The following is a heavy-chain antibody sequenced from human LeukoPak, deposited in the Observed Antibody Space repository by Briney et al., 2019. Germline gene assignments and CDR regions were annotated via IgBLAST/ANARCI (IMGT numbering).Heavy chain of an antibody. V-gene: IGHV4-38-2*02. Sequence: SETLSLTCTVSGYSITSGYYWGWIRQPPGKGLEWIGSIYHSGSTFYNPSLKSRVTISVDTSKNQFSLRLNSVTAADTAVYYCTRDGPRSSGYPDTWGQGTLVTVSS. CDR2: IYHSGST. CDR1: GYSITSGYY. J-gene: IGHJ5*02. CDR3: TRDGPRSSGYPDT. D-gene: IGHD3-22*01.